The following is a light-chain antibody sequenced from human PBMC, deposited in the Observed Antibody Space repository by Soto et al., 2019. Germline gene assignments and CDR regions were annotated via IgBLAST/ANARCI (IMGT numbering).Light chain of an antibody. CDR2: AAS. CDR1: QSISSY. Sequence: DIQVTQSPSSLSASVGDRVTITCRASQSISSYLNWYQQKPGKAPKLLIYAASSLQSGVPSRFSGSGSGTDFILTISSLQPEDFASYYCQESYSTPWAFGQGTKVEI. V-gene: IGKV1-39*01. J-gene: IGKJ1*01. CDR3: QESYSTPWA.